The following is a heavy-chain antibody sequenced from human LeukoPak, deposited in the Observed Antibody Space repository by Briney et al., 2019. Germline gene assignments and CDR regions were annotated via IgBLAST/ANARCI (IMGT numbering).Heavy chain of an antibody. V-gene: IGHV4-59*08. D-gene: IGHD1-26*01. Sequence: PSETLSLTCTVSGGSTSTYYWSWIRQPPGKGLEWIGYIYYSGTPNYNPTLKSRVTMSVDTSENQFSLKLSSVTAADTAVYYCARHGGSYDFDFWGQGTLVTVSS. J-gene: IGHJ4*02. CDR1: GGSTSTYY. CDR3: ARHGGSYDFDF. CDR2: IYYSGTP.